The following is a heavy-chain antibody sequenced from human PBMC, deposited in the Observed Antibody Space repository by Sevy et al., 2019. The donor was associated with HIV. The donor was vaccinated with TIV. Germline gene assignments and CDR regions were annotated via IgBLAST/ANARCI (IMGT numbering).Heavy chain of an antibody. Sequence: GGSLRLSCEASGFPFTNHGVHWVRQAPGKGLAWVALMWFDGSNKYYADSVKGRFTVSRDDSKNTLYLQMNSLRADDTAIYYCARSYFGSGTSYGMDVWGQGTTVTVSS. CDR2: MWFDGSNK. D-gene: IGHD3-10*01. CDR3: ARSYFGSGTSYGMDV. CDR1: GFPFTNHG. V-gene: IGHV3-33*08. J-gene: IGHJ6*02.